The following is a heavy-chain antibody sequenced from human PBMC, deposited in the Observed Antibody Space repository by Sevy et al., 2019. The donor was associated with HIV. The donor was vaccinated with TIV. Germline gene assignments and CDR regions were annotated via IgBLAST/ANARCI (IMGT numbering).Heavy chain of an antibody. D-gene: IGHD3-10*01. CDR3: ARDEGPLIRGGHYYGMDV. CDR1: GFTFGSYA. Sequence: GGSLRLSCAASGFTFGSYALHWVRQAPGKGLEWLAVISYEGTNKYYADSVKGRFTVSRDNSKNTLYVQMNSLRAEDTAVYYCARDEGPLIRGGHYYGMDVWGQGTTVTVSS. J-gene: IGHJ6*02. CDR2: ISYEGTNK. V-gene: IGHV3-30-3*01.